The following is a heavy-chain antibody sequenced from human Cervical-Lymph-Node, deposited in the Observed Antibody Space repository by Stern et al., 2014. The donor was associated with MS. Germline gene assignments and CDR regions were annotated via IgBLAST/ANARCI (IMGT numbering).Heavy chain of an antibody. CDR1: GFTFTSYW. J-gene: IGHJ4*02. CDR3: ARQRYFDY. Sequence: VQLVQSGPEVKRPGESLKISCPASGFTFTSYWIGWVRQMHGTGLEWIAINVPGGSDIRKSPSFQGQVNISADKSSSTAYLQGNNLKASYSAIYYCARQRYFDYWGQGTLVTVSS. V-gene: IGHV5-51*01. CDR2: NVPGGSDI.